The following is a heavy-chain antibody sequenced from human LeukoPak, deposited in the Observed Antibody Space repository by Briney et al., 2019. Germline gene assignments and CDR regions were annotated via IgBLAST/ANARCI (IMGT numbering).Heavy chain of an antibody. D-gene: IGHD6-13*01. CDR1: GYTFTKYD. Sequence: GASVTVSYKASGYTFTKYDINGVRQAAGQGVEGMGWRNPKRGNTGYAQKFQGRVTITRNTSISTAYMELTSLRSEDTAVYYCAIIAAARYGLYYWGQGTLVTVSS. CDR2: RNPKRGNT. V-gene: IGHV1-8*03. CDR3: AIIAAARYGLYY. J-gene: IGHJ4*02.